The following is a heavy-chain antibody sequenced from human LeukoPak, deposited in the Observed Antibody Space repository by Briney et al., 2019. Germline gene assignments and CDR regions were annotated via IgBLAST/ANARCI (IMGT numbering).Heavy chain of an antibody. Sequence: PGGSLRLSCAASGFTFSSYPMSWVRQAPGRGLEWVSAITGGGSGTVYAGSVKDRFTISSDNSKNTLYLQMNSRIAEDTAVYYWAKAADSASCAGGVGCDWFYPWGQGTLVTVSS. J-gene: IGHJ5*02. CDR1: GFTFSSYP. D-gene: IGHD2-2*01. CDR2: ITGGGSGT. CDR3: AKAADSASCAGGVGCDWFYP. V-gene: IGHV3-23*01.